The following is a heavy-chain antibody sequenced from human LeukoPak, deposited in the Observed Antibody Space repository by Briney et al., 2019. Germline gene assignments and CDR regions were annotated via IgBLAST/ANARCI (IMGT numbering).Heavy chain of an antibody. D-gene: IGHD3-22*01. J-gene: IGHJ4*02. CDR1: GFTFSDAW. V-gene: IGHV3-15*01. Sequence: GRSLRVSCAASGFTFSDAWMNWVRQAPGKGVEWVGRLKSKTDGETTDYAAPVKGRFTISRDDSKNTLYLQMNSLKTEDTAVYYCSTVDGSYGPHFDYWGQGTLVTVSS. CDR3: STVDGSYGPHFDY. CDR2: LKSKTDGETT.